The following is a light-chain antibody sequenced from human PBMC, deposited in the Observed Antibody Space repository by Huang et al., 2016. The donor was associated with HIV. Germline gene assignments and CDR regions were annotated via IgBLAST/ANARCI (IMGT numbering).Light chain of an antibody. CDR2: DAS. Sequence: EIVMTQSPATLSVSPGERATLSCRASQSVSNYLAWYQQKPGQAPRLLIYDASTGATGIPARFSGSGSGTEFTLTISSLQSEDSAVYYCQQYNDWPLTFGRGTKVEIK. V-gene: IGKV3-15*01. J-gene: IGKJ4*01. CDR1: QSVSNY. CDR3: QQYNDWPLT.